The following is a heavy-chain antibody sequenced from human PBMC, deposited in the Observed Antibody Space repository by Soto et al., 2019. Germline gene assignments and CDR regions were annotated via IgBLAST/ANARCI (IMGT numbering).Heavy chain of an antibody. CDR2: VTHSGTA. J-gene: IGHJ4*02. Sequence: PSETLSLTCSVSGGSINSGGFSLSWIRQPPGKGLQWIGYVTHSGTAYSIPSLSGRLTLSVDSSQTQFSLKLTSVTAADSAVYYCARIHWRQSSLDHWGQVTQVTVSS. V-gene: IGHV4-30-2*01. CDR3: ARIHWRQSSLDH. D-gene: IGHD1-1*01. CDR1: GGSINSGGFS.